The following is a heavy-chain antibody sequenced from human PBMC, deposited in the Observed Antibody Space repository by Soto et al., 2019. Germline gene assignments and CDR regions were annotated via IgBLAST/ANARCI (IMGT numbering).Heavy chain of an antibody. D-gene: IGHD2-21*01. V-gene: IGHV3-48*03. J-gene: IGHJ4*02. Sequence: PGGSLRLSCAASGFAFSSSEMNWVRHAPGKGLEWISYITSSGGTTYYADSVKGRFTISRDNAKNSLYLQMNSLRAEDTAVYYCAKGNSPVDVFWGQGSLVTVSS. CDR1: GFAFSSSE. CDR3: AKGNSPVDVF. CDR2: ITSSGGTT.